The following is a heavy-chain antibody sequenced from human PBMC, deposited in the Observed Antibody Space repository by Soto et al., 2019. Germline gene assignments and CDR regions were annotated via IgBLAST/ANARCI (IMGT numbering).Heavy chain of an antibody. CDR3: ARLGSIVVVPAAPGLDFDR. CDR1: GYTFTGYY. Sequence: ASVKVSCKASGYTFTGYYMHWVRQAPGQGLEWMGWINPNSGGTNYAQRFQGRVTMTRDTSISTAYMELSRLRSDDTAVYYCARLGSIVVVPAAPGLDFDRWGQGTLVTVSS. D-gene: IGHD2-2*01. J-gene: IGHJ5*02. V-gene: IGHV1-2*02. CDR2: INPNSGGT.